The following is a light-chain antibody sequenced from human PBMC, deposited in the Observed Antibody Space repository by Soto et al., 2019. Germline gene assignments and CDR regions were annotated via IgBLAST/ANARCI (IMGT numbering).Light chain of an antibody. CDR2: EVN. V-gene: IGLV2-8*01. Sequence: QSALTQPPSASGSPGQSVSISCTGTSRDVGDYNYVSWYQQHPGKAPKLIIYEVNKRPSVVTDRFSGSKSGNTASLTVSGLQAEDEADYYCRSYAGSNTFLFGGWTKVTVL. J-gene: IGLJ3*02. CDR3: RSYAGSNTFL. CDR1: SRDVGDYNY.